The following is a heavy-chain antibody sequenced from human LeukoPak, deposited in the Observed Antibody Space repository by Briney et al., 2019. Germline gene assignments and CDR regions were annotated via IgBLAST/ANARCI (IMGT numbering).Heavy chain of an antibody. J-gene: IGHJ4*02. CDR1: GYTLTELS. V-gene: IGHV1-24*01. D-gene: IGHD5-18*01. CDR2: FDPEDGET. CDR3: ATASYSYGSAPLDY. Sequence: ASVKDSCKVSGYTLTELSMHWVREAPGKGLEWMGGFDPEDGETIYAQKFQGRVTMTEDTSTDTAYMELSSLRSEDTAVYYCATASYSYGSAPLDYWGQGTLVTVSS.